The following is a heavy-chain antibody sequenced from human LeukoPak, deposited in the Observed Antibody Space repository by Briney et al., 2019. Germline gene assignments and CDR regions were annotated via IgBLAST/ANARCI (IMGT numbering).Heavy chain of an antibody. V-gene: IGHV3-23*01. D-gene: IGHD1-26*01. CDR2: ITGSGGST. CDR3: ATRPASETYFAVFDY. CDR1: GVTFSNHA. Sequence: GGSLRLSCEASGVTFSNHAMSWIRQAPGKGLEWVSGITGSGGSTYHAESVKGRFTISRDNSKNTLYLEMNSLRAEDTAVYFCATRPASETYFAVFDYWGQGTLVTVSS. J-gene: IGHJ4*02.